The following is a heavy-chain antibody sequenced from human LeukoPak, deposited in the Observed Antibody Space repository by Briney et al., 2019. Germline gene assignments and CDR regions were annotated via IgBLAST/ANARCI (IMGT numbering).Heavy chain of an antibody. CDR1: GYTFTGYY. D-gene: IGHD3-22*01. J-gene: IGHJ4*02. V-gene: IGHV1-18*04. CDR2: ISAYNGNT. CDR3: ARRRYYYDSSGYPYNDY. Sequence: GASVKVSCKASGYTFTGYYMHWVRQAPGQGLEWMGWISAYNGNTNYAQKLQGRVTMTTDTSTSTAYMELRSLRSDDTAVYYCARRRYYYDSSGYPYNDYWGQGTLVTVSS.